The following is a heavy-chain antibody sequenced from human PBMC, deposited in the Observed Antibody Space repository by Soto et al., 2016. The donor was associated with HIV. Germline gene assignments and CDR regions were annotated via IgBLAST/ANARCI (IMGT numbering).Heavy chain of an antibody. J-gene: IGHJ4*02. D-gene: IGHD3-10*01. V-gene: IGHV3-30*04. Sequence: LEWVAVISYDGNNKYYADSVKGRFTVSRDISKNTLYLQMNSLRAEDTAVYYCARGGDDYGSGYYFDYWGQGTLVTVSS. CDR2: ISYDGNNK. CDR3: ARGGDDYGSGYYFDY.